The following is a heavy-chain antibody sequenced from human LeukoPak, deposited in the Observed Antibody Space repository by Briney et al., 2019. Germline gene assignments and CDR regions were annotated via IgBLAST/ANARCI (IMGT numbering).Heavy chain of an antibody. V-gene: IGHV1-2*02. D-gene: IGHD1-26*01. Sequence: ASVKVSCKASGYTLTGYYMHWVRQAPGQGLEWMGWINPNSGGTNYAQKFQGRVTMTRDTSISTAYMELSGLRSDDTAVYYCARGDSGSYYGVYRGQGTLVTVSS. CDR2: INPNSGGT. CDR1: GYTLTGYY. CDR3: ARGDSGSYYGVY. J-gene: IGHJ4*02.